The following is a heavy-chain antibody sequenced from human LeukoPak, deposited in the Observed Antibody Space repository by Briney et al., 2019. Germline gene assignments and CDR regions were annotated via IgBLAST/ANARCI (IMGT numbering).Heavy chain of an antibody. CDR3: ARKSGSSWKRDWYFDL. J-gene: IGHJ2*01. D-gene: IGHD6-19*01. CDR2: IWYDGSNK. Sequence: GRSLRLSCAAPGFTFSSYGMHWVRQAPGKGLEWVAVIWYDGSNKYYADSVKGRFTISRDNSKNTLYLQMNSLRAEDTAVYYCARKSGSSWKRDWYFDLWGRGTLVTVSS. CDR1: GFTFSSYG. V-gene: IGHV3-33*01.